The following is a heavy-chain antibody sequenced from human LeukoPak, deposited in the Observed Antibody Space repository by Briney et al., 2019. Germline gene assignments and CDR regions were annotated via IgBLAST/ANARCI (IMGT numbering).Heavy chain of an antibody. D-gene: IGHD3-10*01. CDR1: GYTFTSYD. V-gene: IGHV1-8*02. CDR2: MNPNSGNT. J-gene: IGHJ4*02. Sequence: ASVKVSCKTSGYTFTSYDINWVRQATGRGLEWMGWMNPNSGNTGYAQKFQGRVTMTRNTSISTAYMELSSLRSEDTAVYYCARETPYGSGSYPFDYWGQGILVTVSS. CDR3: ARETPYGSGSYPFDY.